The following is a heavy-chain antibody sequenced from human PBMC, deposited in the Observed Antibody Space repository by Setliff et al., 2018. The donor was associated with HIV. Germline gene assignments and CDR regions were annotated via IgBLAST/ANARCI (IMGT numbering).Heavy chain of an antibody. Sequence: ASVKVSCKASGYTFTSYYLHWLRQAPGQGLEWMGISYPSDGRTQYAQKFQGRVTMTRDTSASTAYMELSSLRSEDTAVYYCAKEGDRYGLDLDYWGQGTLVTVSS. CDR3: AKEGDRYGLDLDY. D-gene: IGHD5-18*01. J-gene: IGHJ4*02. CDR2: SYPSDGRT. V-gene: IGHV1-46*01. CDR1: GYTFTSYY.